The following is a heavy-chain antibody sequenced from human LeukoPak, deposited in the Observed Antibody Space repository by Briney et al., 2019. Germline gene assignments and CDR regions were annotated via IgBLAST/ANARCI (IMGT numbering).Heavy chain of an antibody. CDR1: GGTFSSYA. V-gene: IGHV1-69*05. CDR3: ATYYYATNGSSY. Sequence: ASVKVSCKASGGTFSSYAISWVRQAPGQGGEGMGGIIPIFGTANYAQKLQGRVTINRDESTRTAYMEVSRVRSEDTGVYYCATYYYATNGSSYWGQGTLLTVSS. CDR2: IIPIFGTA. J-gene: IGHJ4*02. D-gene: IGHD3-22*01.